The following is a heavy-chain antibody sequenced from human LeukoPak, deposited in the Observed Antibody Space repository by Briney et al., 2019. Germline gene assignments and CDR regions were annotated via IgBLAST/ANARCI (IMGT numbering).Heavy chain of an antibody. Sequence: SETLSLTCAVYGGSFSGYYWSWIRQPPGKGLEWIGEINHSGSTNYNPSLKSRVTISVDTSKNQFSLKLSSVTAADTAVYYCARAGYSGHGTDYWGQGTLVTVSS. J-gene: IGHJ4*02. CDR3: ARAGYSGHGTDY. D-gene: IGHD5-12*01. V-gene: IGHV4-34*01. CDR1: GGSFSGYY. CDR2: INHSGST.